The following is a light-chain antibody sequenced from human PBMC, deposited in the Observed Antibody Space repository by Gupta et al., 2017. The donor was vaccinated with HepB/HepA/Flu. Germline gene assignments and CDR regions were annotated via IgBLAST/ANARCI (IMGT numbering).Light chain of an antibody. V-gene: IGLV1-44*01. CDR1: SSNIGTNN. CDR3: AAWDGARTVSYV. CDR2: IND. Sequence: SVVTQPPSVSGPPGQRVTIPCSGSSSNIGTNNVNWYQQLPGVAPKLLIAINDQRPSGGPDRFSASKSGTSASLAISGLQSEDEADHYCAAWDGARTVSYVFGSGTKVSVL. J-gene: IGLJ1*01.